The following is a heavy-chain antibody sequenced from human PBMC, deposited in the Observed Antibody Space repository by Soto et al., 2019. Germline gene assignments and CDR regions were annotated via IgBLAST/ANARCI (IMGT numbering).Heavy chain of an antibody. V-gene: IGHV5-51*01. J-gene: IGHJ6*02. D-gene: IGHD6-13*01. CDR2: IYPGESDT. Sequence: PLQSLKVSCKGAGDSFTSYWIGWVRKIPGKGLEWMGIIYPGESDTRYSPSFQAQVTISAEKTISTAYLQWSGLEASDTAMYYCAEMMPDYSSSWCSKYYYHVDVWGQGTTVTVSS. CDR1: GDSFTSYW. CDR3: AEMMPDYSSSWCSKYYYHVDV.